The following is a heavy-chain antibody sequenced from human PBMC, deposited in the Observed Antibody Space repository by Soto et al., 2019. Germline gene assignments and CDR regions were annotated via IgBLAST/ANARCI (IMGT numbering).Heavy chain of an antibody. CDR1: GFTFGIYG. V-gene: IGHV3-30*18. Sequence: QVQLVESGGGVVQPGRSLRLSCAASGFTFGIYGMHWVRQAPGKGLEWVALVSYDGSNKDYVESVKGRFTISRDNSKNTLYLQMNSLRAEDTAVYYCAKDKGYSGSYYVFDYWGQGTLVTVSS. CDR2: VSYDGSNK. D-gene: IGHD1-26*01. J-gene: IGHJ4*02. CDR3: AKDKGYSGSYYVFDY.